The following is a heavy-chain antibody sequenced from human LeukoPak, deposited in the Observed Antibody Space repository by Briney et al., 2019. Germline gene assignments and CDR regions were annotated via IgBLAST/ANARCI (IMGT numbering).Heavy chain of an antibody. Sequence: KPSETLSLTCTVSGGSISSYYWSWIRQPPGKGLEWIGYIYYSGSTNYNPSLKSRVTISVDKSKNQFSLKLSSVTAADTAVYYCARGWYYDYVWGSYRYPDAFDIWGQGTMVTVSS. CDR2: IYYSGST. CDR3: ARGWYYDYVWGSYRYPDAFDI. D-gene: IGHD3-16*02. V-gene: IGHV4-59*01. CDR1: GGSISSYY. J-gene: IGHJ3*02.